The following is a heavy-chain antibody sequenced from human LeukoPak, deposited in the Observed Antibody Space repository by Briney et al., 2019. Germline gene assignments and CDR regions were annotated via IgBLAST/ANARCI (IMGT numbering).Heavy chain of an antibody. J-gene: IGHJ4*02. CDR1: GFTFSSSA. Sequence: QTGGSLRLSCAASGFTFSSSAMSLVRQAPGKGLEWVSAISGSLRGTYYADSVKGRFTISRDNSKNTLYLQMNSLRAEDTAVYYCAKLEGDYTGFDYWGQGTLVTVSS. CDR2: ISGSLRGT. D-gene: IGHD4-17*01. V-gene: IGHV3-23*01. CDR3: AKLEGDYTGFDY.